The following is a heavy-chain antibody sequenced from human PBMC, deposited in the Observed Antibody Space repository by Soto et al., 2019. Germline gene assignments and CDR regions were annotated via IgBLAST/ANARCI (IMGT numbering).Heavy chain of an antibody. D-gene: IGHD4-17*01. CDR3: ARSTIDCGDRH. CDR1: GYTFTSYD. V-gene: IGHV1-8*01. CDR2: MNPNSGNT. Sequence: QVQLVQSGAEVKKPGASVKVSCKASGYTFTSYDINWVRQATGQGLEWMGWMNPNSGNTGYAQKFQGRVTMTRNTSMSTAYMEVSSLGSEDPAMYYYARSTIDCGDRHWGQGSVVTVSS. J-gene: IGHJ4*02.